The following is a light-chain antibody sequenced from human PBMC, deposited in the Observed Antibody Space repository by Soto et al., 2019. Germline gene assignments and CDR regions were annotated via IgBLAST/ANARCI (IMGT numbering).Light chain of an antibody. CDR2: STN. V-gene: IGLV1-40*01. CDR1: GSNSGAGYV. Sequence: QSVLTQAPSVSGAPGQRVNISCTGSGSNSGAGYVVHWYQQLPGTAPKVLIYSTNDRPSGVPDRFSGSASGTSASLAITGLHAEDEADYYCQSSDSILSEYVFGTGTKLTVL. CDR3: QSSDSILSEYV. J-gene: IGLJ1*01.